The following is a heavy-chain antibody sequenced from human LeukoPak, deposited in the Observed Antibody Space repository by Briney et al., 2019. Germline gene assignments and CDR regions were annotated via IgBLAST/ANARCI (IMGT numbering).Heavy chain of an antibody. D-gene: IGHD3-22*01. J-gene: IGHJ4*02. Sequence: ASVKVSCKASGYTFTGYFIHWVRQAPGQGLEWMGWINPSSGATNYALNFQGRVTLTREMSISTAYMEVSRLLSDDTAVYYCARVTYDRSGYYNGIPYWGQGTLVIVSS. CDR1: GYTFTGYF. CDR3: ARVTYDRSGYYNGIPY. CDR2: INPSSGAT. V-gene: IGHV1-2*02.